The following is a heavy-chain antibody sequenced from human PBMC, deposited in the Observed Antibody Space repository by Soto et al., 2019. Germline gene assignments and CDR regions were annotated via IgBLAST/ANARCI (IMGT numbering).Heavy chain of an antibody. CDR1: GFNFSNHW. V-gene: IGHV3-74*01. J-gene: IGHJ5*02. D-gene: IGHD2-21*02. Sequence: GGSLRLSCAASGFNFSNHWMHWVRQRPGEGLVWISRITSDGKSKAYAESVKGRFAISRDNAKNTLYLQMNGLTAEDTAVYYCARESGDWPLNWFDPWGQGTLVTVSS. CDR2: ITSDGKSK. CDR3: ARESGDWPLNWFDP.